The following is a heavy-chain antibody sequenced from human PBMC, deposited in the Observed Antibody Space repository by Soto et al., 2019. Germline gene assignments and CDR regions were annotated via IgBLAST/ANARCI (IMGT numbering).Heavy chain of an antibody. V-gene: IGHV3-11*01. Sequence: PGGSLRLSCAASGFTFSDYYMSWIRQAPGKGLEWVSYISSSGSTIYYADSVKGRLTISRDNAKNSLYLQMNSLRAEDTAVYYCARDIVVVVAATQDYYGMDVWGQGTTVTVSS. CDR2: ISSSGSTI. CDR1: GFTFSDYY. J-gene: IGHJ6*02. CDR3: ARDIVVVVAATQDYYGMDV. D-gene: IGHD2-15*01.